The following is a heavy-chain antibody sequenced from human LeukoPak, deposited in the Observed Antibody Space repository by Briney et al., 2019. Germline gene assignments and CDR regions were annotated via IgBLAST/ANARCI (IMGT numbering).Heavy chain of an antibody. D-gene: IGHD1-1*01. CDR3: ARRGVGTHFDY. CDR2: MSPNSGNT. Sequence: ASVKVSCKASGYTFTTYDINWVRQATGQGLEWMGWMSPNSGNTGYAQKFQGRVTMTRHTSISTAYMELSSLRSEDTAVYYCARRGVGTHFDYWGQGTLVTVSS. J-gene: IGHJ4*02. V-gene: IGHV1-8*01. CDR1: GYTFTTYD.